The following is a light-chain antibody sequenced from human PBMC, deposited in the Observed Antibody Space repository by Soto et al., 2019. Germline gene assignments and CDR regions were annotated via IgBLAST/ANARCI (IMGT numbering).Light chain of an antibody. V-gene: IGLV2-11*01. J-gene: IGLJ3*02. CDR2: DVT. Sequence: QSALTQPRSVSGSPGQSVTISCTGTSSDVGGYDYVSWCQQHPGKAPKLLIYDVTRRPSGVPDRFSGSESGNTASLTISGLQAEDEADYYCCSYAGAYTWMFGGGTKLTVL. CDR3: CSYAGAYTWM. CDR1: SSDVGGYDY.